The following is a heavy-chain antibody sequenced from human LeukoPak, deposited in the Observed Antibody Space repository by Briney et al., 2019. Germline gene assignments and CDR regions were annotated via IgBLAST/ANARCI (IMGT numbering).Heavy chain of an antibody. J-gene: IGHJ5*02. Sequence: PGGSLRLSCAASRFTFSNYWMSWVRQAPGKGLEWVANIKQDGSEKYYVDSVKGRFTISRDNAKNSLYLQMNTLRAEDTAVYYCARRRAVIPNTWFYLWGQGTLVTVSS. D-gene: IGHD3-22*01. CDR1: RFTFSNYW. CDR3: ARRRAVIPNTWFYL. V-gene: IGHV3-7*05. CDR2: IKQDGSEK.